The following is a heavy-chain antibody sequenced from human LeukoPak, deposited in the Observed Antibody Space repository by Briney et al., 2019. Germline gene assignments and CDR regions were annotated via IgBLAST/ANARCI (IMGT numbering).Heavy chain of an antibody. V-gene: IGHV3-21*04. CDR2: ISSSSTYI. CDR3: AKDHRVGTTGAFDY. J-gene: IGHJ4*02. CDR1: GFTFSSYS. Sequence: PGGSLRLSCAASGFTFSSYSMNWVRQAPGKGLEWVSCISSSSTYIYYADSVKGRFTIFRDNAKNSLYLQMNSLRAEDTAVYYCAKDHRVGTTGAFDYWGQGTLVTVSS. D-gene: IGHD2/OR15-2a*01.